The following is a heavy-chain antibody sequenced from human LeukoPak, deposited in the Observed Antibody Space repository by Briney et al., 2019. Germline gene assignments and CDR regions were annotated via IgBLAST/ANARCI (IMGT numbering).Heavy chain of an antibody. V-gene: IGHV3-23*01. Sequence: GGSLRLSCAASGFTFSSYAMSWVRQAPGKGLEWVSGISGSGGSTYYADSVRGRFTISRDNSKNTLYLQMNGLRVEDTAIYYCAKDQYSSGWYFDYWGQGTLVTVSS. CDR2: ISGSGGST. D-gene: IGHD6-19*01. CDR1: GFTFSSYA. J-gene: IGHJ4*02. CDR3: AKDQYSSGWYFDY.